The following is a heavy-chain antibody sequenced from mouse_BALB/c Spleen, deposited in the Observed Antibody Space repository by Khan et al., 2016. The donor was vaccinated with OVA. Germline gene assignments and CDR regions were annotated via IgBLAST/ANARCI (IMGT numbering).Heavy chain of an antibody. CDR1: GFSLTGFG. Sequence: VQLVESGPGLVAPSQSLSITCTVSGFSLTGFGVNWVRQPPGKGLEWLGMIWGDGSTDYNSALKSRLNLSKDNSKSQVFLKMNSLQTNDTARYYCARAYYGNYREAMDYWGQGTSVTVSS. CDR2: IWGDGST. CDR3: ARAYYGNYREAMDY. V-gene: IGHV2-6-7*01. J-gene: IGHJ4*01. D-gene: IGHD2-10*01.